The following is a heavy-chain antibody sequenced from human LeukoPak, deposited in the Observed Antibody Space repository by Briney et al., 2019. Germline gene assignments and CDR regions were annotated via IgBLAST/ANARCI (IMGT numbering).Heavy chain of an antibody. J-gene: IGHJ6*03. CDR3: IRTLIVATSPYMDV. CDR2: VNSDGTGT. Sequence: GGSLRLSCAAAGFTFSSYWMHWVRQAPGKGLVWVSRVNSDGTGTTYADSVEGRFTISRDNAKNTVYLQMNSLRAEDTAIYYCIRTLIVATSPYMDVWGKGTTVTVSS. D-gene: IGHD5-12*01. CDR1: GFTFSSYW. V-gene: IGHV3-74*01.